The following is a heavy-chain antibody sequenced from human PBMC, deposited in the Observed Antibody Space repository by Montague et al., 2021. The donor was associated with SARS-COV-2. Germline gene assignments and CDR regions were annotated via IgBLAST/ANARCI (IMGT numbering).Heavy chain of an antibody. D-gene: IGHD3-22*01. J-gene: IGHJ4*02. CDR3: ARGGGSGYRYYFDY. CDR1: GGSISSYY. V-gene: IGHV4-59*01. Sequence: SETLSLTCTVSGGSISSYYWNWIRQSPGKGLEWIGYIYYSGSTKYNPSLKSRVTISVDTSKSQMSLRLNSVTAADTAVYYCARGGGSGYRYYFDYWGQGSLVTVSS. CDR2: IYYSGST.